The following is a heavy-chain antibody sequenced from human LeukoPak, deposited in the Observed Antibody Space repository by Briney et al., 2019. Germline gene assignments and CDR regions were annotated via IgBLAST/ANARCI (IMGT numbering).Heavy chain of an antibody. CDR2: MNPNSGNT. V-gene: IGHV1-8*03. J-gene: IGHJ6*03. CDR3: ARDYGDIVVVPAAMRSPYYYYYMDV. CDR1: GYTFTSYD. D-gene: IGHD2-2*01. Sequence: ASVKVSCKASGYTFTSYDINWVRQATGQGLEWMGWMNPNSGNTGYAQKFQGGVTITRNTSISTAYMELSSLRSEDTAVYYCARDYGDIVVVPAAMRSPYYYYYMDVWGKGTTVTTSS.